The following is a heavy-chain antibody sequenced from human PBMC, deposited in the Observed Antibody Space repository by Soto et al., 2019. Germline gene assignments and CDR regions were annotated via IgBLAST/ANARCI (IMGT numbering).Heavy chain of an antibody. Sequence: SETLSLTCAVYGAPFSGYYWTWIRQPPGKGLEWIGEINHTGSTKYNPSLKSRVTISLDTSKNQFSLILRSVTAADTAVYYCARGREIFGAVTPFEYWGQGTQVTVSS. V-gene: IGHV4-34*01. CDR2: INHTGST. J-gene: IGHJ4*02. CDR3: ARGREIFGAVTPFEY. D-gene: IGHD3-3*01. CDR1: GAPFSGYY.